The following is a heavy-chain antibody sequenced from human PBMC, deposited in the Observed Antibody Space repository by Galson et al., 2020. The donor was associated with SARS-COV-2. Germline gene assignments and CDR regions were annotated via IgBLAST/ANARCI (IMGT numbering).Heavy chain of an antibody. Sequence: SQTLSLTCAVYGGSFSGYYWSWIRQPPGKGLEWIGEINHSGSTNYNPSLKSRVTISVDTSKNQFSLKLSSVTAADTAVYYCARGLGYCSSTSCRKGPWFDPWGQGTLVTVSS. CDR3: ARGLGYCSSTSCRKGPWFDP. V-gene: IGHV4-34*01. J-gene: IGHJ5*02. CDR1: GGSFSGYY. CDR2: INHSGST. D-gene: IGHD2-2*01.